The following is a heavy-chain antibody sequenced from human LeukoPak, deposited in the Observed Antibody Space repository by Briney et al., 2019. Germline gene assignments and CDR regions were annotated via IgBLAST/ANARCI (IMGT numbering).Heavy chain of an antibody. V-gene: IGHV4-59*08. CDR1: GGSISSSY. CDR3: ARSPNYYYMDV. Sequence: PSETLSLTCTVSGGSISSSYWSWIRQPPGKGLEWIGYIYFSGSTNYNPSLKSRVTISVDTSKNQFSLKLSSVTAADTAVHYCARSPNYYYMDVWGKGTTVTVSS. CDR2: IYFSGST. J-gene: IGHJ6*03.